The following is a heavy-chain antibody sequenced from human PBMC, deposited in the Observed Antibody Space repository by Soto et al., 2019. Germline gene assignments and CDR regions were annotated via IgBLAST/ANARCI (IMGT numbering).Heavy chain of an antibody. CDR2: IDPSDSYT. CDR1: GYSFTNYW. CDR3: ARFRTTVYGMDV. J-gene: IGHJ6*02. D-gene: IGHD4-17*01. V-gene: IGHV5-10-1*01. Sequence: LGESLKISCKGSGYSFTNYWISWVRQMPGKGLEWMGRIDPSDSYTSYSPSSQGHVTISADKSINTAYLQWSSLKASDTAMYYCARFRTTVYGMDVWGQGTTVTVSS.